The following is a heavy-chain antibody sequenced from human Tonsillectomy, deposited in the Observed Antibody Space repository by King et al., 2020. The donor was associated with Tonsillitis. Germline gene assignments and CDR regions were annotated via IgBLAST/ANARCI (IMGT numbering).Heavy chain of an antibody. V-gene: IGHV4-31*03. Sequence: VQLQESGPGLVKPSQTLSLTCTVSGGSISGGAYYWSWIRQHPGKGLEWIGYIYYSENPYYNPSLKSRLTISVDTSKNHFSLRLSSVTAADTAVYYCGRYGGGVFDPWGQGILVTVSS. CDR1: GGSISGGAYY. CDR3: GRYGGGVFDP. CDR2: IYYSENP. J-gene: IGHJ5*02. D-gene: IGHD4-23*01.